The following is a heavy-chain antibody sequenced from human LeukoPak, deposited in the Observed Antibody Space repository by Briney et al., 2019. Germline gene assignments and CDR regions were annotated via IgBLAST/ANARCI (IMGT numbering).Heavy chain of an antibody. J-gene: IGHJ5*02. Sequence: PGGSLRLSCAASGFTFNSYSMYWVRQAPGKGLEWVSYISSSGSTIDYADSVKGRFTISRDNAKNSLYLQMNSLRVEDTAVYYCTKSDWFDPWGQGTLVTVSS. CDR2: ISSSGSTI. V-gene: IGHV3-48*04. CDR1: GFTFNSYS. CDR3: TKSDWFDP. D-gene: IGHD3-3*01.